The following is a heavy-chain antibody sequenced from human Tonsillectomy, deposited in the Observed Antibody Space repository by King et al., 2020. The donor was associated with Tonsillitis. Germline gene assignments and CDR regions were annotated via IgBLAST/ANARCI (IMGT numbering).Heavy chain of an antibody. CDR1: CGSISSGGYY. Sequence: QLQESGPGLVKPSQTLSLTCTVSCGSISSGGYYWSWIRQHPGKGLEWIWYIYYSGSTYHNPSLKLRVTISVGPSKNQFSLKLSSVTAADTAVYYCARELYSYGYGYWGQGTLVTVSS. J-gene: IGHJ4*02. D-gene: IGHD5-18*01. CDR2: IYYSGST. CDR3: ARELYSYGYGY. V-gene: IGHV4-31*03.